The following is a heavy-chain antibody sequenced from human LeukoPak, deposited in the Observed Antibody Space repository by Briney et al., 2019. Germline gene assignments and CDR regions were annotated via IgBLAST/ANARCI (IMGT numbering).Heavy chain of an antibody. CDR1: GFTFSSYG. CDR2: IRYDGSNK. D-gene: IGHD5-12*01. Sequence: AGGSLRLSCAASGFTFSSYGMHWVRQAPGKGLEWVAFIRYDGSNKYYADSVKGRFTISRDNSKNTLYLQMNSLRAEDTAVYYCAKAAYGGYLGGYFDYWGQGTLVTVSS. V-gene: IGHV3-30*02. J-gene: IGHJ4*02. CDR3: AKAAYGGYLGGYFDY.